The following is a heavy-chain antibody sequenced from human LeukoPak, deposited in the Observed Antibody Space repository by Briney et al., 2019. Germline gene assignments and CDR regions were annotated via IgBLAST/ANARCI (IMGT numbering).Heavy chain of an antibody. CDR3: AKDHLPGIVVADRDY. J-gene: IGHJ4*02. D-gene: IGHD6-19*01. CDR1: GFTFSSYG. Sequence: GGSLRLSCAASGFTFSSYGMSWVRQAPGKGREWVSAISGSGGSTYYADSVKGRFTISRDNSKNTLYLQINSLRAEDTAVYYCAKDHLPGIVVADRDYWGQGTLVTVSS. CDR2: ISGSGGST. V-gene: IGHV3-23*01.